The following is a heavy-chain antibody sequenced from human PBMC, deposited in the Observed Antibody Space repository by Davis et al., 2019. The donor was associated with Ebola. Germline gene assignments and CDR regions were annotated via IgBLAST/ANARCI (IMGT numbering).Heavy chain of an antibody. CDR1: GYTFISHD. CDR3: ARDLYNRGADY. J-gene: IGHJ4*02. V-gene: IGHV1-2*06. CDR2: INPNNGGT. D-gene: IGHD6-19*01. Sequence: AASVKVSCKASGYTFISHDINWVRQAPGQGLEWMGRINPNNGGTNYAQKFQGRVTMNRDTSISTAYMEVSRLRSDDTAVYYCARDLYNRGADYWGQGTLVTVSS.